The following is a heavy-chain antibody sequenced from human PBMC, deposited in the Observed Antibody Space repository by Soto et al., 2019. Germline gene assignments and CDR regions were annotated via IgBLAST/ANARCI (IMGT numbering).Heavy chain of an antibody. J-gene: IGHJ4*02. Sequence: QVQLQESGPGLVKPSQTLSLTCTVSGGSISSGDYYWSWIRQPPGKGLEWMGYIYYSGSTYYNPSLKSRFTISVDTSKNQFSLQLSSVTAADTAVYYCARATLYYDFLSVRDPIPNFDYWGQGTLVTVSS. D-gene: IGHD3-3*01. V-gene: IGHV4-30-4*01. CDR2: IYYSGST. CDR3: ARATLYYDFLSVRDPIPNFDY. CDR1: GGSISSGDYY.